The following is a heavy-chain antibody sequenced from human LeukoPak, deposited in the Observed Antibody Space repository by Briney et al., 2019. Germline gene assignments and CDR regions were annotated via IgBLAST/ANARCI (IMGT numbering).Heavy chain of an antibody. J-gene: IGHJ4*02. D-gene: IGHD2-2*01. CDR1: GFTFSSYA. Sequence: GGSLRLSCAASGFTFSSYAMSWARQAPGQGLEWVSAISAGGDSPYYADSVEGRFSISRDNSKNTLYLQMNSLRARDTAVYYCAKRRYCSSISCHDFDYWGQGTLVTVSS. CDR3: AKRRYCSSISCHDFDY. V-gene: IGHV3-23*01. CDR2: ISAGGDSP.